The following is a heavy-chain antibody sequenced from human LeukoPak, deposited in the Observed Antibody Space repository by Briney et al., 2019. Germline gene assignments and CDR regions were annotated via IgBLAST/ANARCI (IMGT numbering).Heavy chain of an antibody. V-gene: IGHV4-34*01. J-gene: IGHJ4*02. D-gene: IGHD2-2*01. CDR1: GGSSSGYY. CDR3: ARGSWGANIVVVPAATFGFDY. Sequence: SETLSLTCAVYGGSSSGYYWSWIRQPPGKGLEWIGEINHSGSTNYNPSLKSRVTISVDTSKNQFSLKLSSVTAADTAVYYCARGSWGANIVVVPAATFGFDYWGQGTLVTVSS. CDR2: INHSGST.